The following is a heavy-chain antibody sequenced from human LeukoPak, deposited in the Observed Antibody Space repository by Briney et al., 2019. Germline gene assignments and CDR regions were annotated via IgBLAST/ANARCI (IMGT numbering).Heavy chain of an antibody. Sequence: PGGSLRLSCAASGFTFSNYAMNWVRQAPGKGLEWVSSISESGDTTHYADSVKGRFTISRDNAQNTLYLQMNTLRAEDTALYYCEKKWVDCWGQGTLVTVSS. CDR2: ISESGDTT. J-gene: IGHJ4*02. CDR3: EKKWVDC. CDR1: GFTFSNYA. D-gene: IGHD1-26*01. V-gene: IGHV3-23*01.